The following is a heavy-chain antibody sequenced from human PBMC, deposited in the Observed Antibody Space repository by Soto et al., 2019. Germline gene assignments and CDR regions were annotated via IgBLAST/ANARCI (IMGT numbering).Heavy chain of an antibody. CDR3: ARGPRRGYSYGYQDY. D-gene: IGHD5-18*01. J-gene: IGHJ4*02. V-gene: IGHV4-34*01. CDR2: INHSGST. CDR1: GGSFSGYY. Sequence: SETLSLTCAVYGGSFSGYYWSWIRQPPGKGLEWIGEINHSGSTNYNPSLKSRVTISVDTSKNQFSLKLGSVTAADTAVYYCARGPRRGYSYGYQDYWGQGTLVTVSS.